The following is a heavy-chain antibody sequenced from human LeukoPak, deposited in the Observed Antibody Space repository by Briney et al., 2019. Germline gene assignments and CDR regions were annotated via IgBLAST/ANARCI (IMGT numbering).Heavy chain of an antibody. CDR1: GFTFSSYA. J-gene: IGHJ4*02. D-gene: IGHD3-3*01. CDR3: TAVGGYDFWSGYIDY. Sequence: PGGPLRLSCAASGFTFSSYAMSWVRQAPGKGLEWVSAVSGSGGSTYYADSVKGRFTISRDNSKNTLYLQMNSLRAEDTAVYYCTAVGGYDFWSGYIDYWGQGTLVTVSS. CDR2: VSGSGGST. V-gene: IGHV3-23*01.